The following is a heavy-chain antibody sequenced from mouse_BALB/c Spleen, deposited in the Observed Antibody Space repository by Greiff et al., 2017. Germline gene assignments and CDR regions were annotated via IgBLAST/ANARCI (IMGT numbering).Heavy chain of an antibody. CDR1: GYSITSDYA. CDR2: ISYSGST. Sequence: EVQRVESGPGLVKPSQSLSLTCTVTGYSITSDYAWNWIRQFPGNKLEWMGYISYSGSTSYNPSLKSRISITRDTSKNQFFLQLNSVTTEDTATYYCAREDGYSSWFAYWGQGTLVTVSA. D-gene: IGHD2-3*01. J-gene: IGHJ3*01. V-gene: IGHV3-2*02. CDR3: AREDGYSSWFAY.